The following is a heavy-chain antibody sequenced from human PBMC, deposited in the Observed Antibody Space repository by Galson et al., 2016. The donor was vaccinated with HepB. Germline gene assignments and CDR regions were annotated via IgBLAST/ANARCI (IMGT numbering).Heavy chain of an antibody. CDR1: GFTFSSYS. Sequence: SLRLSCAASGFTFSSYSMNWVRQAPGKGLEWVSSISSTTTYIYYADSVKGRFTISRDNAKNSVYLQMNSLRAEDTAVYYCANSLMISTSQGRGSTWGQGT. D-gene: IGHD3/OR15-3a*01. CDR2: ISSTTTYI. J-gene: IGHJ4*02. CDR3: ANSLMISTSQGRGST. V-gene: IGHV3-21*04.